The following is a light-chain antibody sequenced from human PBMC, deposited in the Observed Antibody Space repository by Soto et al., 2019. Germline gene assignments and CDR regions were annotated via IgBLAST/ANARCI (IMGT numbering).Light chain of an antibody. CDR2: DAS. Sequence: DIVMTQSPDSLAVSLVESATMNFKCIRSVLYKSNNKNHLAWYQQKPGQAPRLLIYDASNRATGIPARLSGSGSGTDFTLTISSLEPEDFAVYYCQQRSNWPITFGQGTRLEIK. J-gene: IGKJ5*01. V-gene: IGKV3-11*01. CDR1: RSVLYKSNNKNH. CDR3: QQRSNWPIT.